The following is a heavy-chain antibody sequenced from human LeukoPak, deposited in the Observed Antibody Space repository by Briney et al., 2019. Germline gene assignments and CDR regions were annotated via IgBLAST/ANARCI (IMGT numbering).Heavy chain of an antibody. V-gene: IGHV3-23*01. D-gene: IGHD2-8*01. CDR3: AKDLRPDGVDNFDH. Sequence: NPGGTLRLSRAASGFNFNSYTMNWVRQAPGKGLQWVANILASGSPTYYADSVKGRFIISRDNSKNTVYLQMNSLRVEDTAIYYCAKDLRPDGVDNFDHWGQGILVTVSS. CDR1: GFNFNSYT. J-gene: IGHJ4*02. CDR2: ILASGSPT.